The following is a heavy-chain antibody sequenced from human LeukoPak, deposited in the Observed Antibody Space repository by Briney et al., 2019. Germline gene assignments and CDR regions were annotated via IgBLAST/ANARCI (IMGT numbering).Heavy chain of an antibody. CDR1: GYSFTSYW. D-gene: IGHD6-6*01. Sequence: GESLKISCKGSGYSFTSYWIGWVRQMPGKGLEWMGIIYPGDSDTRYSPSFQGQVAISADKSISTAYLQWSSLKASDTAMYYCAGRGSSSSTFTWFDPWGQGTLVTVSS. CDR3: AGRGSSSSTFTWFDP. CDR2: IYPGDSDT. V-gene: IGHV5-51*01. J-gene: IGHJ5*02.